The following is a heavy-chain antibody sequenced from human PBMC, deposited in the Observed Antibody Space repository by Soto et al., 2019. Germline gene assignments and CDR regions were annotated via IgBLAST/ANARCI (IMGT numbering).Heavy chain of an antibody. V-gene: IGHV4-39*01. Sequence: SETLSLTCTVSGGSISSSSYYWGWIRQPPGKGLEWIGSIYYSGSTYYNPSLKSRVTISVDTSKNQFSLKLSSVTAADTFVYYCATPVGYDILTGYDYWGQGTLVTVSS. D-gene: IGHD3-9*01. CDR1: GGSISSSSYY. J-gene: IGHJ4*02. CDR2: IYYSGST. CDR3: ATPVGYDILTGYDY.